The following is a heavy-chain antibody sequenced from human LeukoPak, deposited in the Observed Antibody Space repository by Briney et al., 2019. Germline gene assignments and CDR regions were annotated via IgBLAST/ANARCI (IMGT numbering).Heavy chain of an antibody. V-gene: IGHV3-33*01. CDR2: IWYDGSNK. J-gene: IGHJ3*02. Sequence: GGSLRLSCAASGFTFSSYGMHWVRQAPGKGLEWVAVIWYDGSNKYYADSVKGRFTISRDNSKNTLYLQMNSLRAEDTAVYYCARDVKAFDAFDIWGQGTMVTVSS. CDR1: GFTFSSYG. CDR3: ARDVKAFDAFDI.